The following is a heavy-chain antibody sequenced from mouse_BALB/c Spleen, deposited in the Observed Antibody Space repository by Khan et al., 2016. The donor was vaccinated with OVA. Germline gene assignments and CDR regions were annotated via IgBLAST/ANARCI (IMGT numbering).Heavy chain of an antibody. D-gene: IGHD1-1*01. CDR2: IRYSGNT. CDR1: GYSITSDYA. J-gene: IGHJ2*01. CDR3: ARVYGGDFDY. V-gene: IGHV3-2*02. Sequence: EVQLVESGPGLVKPSQSLSLTCTVTGYSITSDYAWNWIRQFPGNKLEWMGYIRYSGNTKYNPSLKSRISITPDTSKNQFFLQLNSVTIEDTATYYCARVYGGDFDYWGQGTTLTVSS.